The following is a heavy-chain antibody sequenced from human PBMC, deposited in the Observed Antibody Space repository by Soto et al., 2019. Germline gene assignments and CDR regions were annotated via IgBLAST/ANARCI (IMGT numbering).Heavy chain of an antibody. Sequence: SETLSLTCTVSGGSISSGDYYWSWIRQPPGKGLEWIGYIYYSGSTYYNPSLKSRVTISVDTSKNQFSLKLSSVTAADTAVYYCARDRPCGQPYSYYFDYWGQRTLVTVSS. CDR1: GGSISSGDYY. D-gene: IGHD2-15*01. CDR2: IYYSGST. J-gene: IGHJ4*02. CDR3: ARDRPCGQPYSYYFDY. V-gene: IGHV4-30-4*01.